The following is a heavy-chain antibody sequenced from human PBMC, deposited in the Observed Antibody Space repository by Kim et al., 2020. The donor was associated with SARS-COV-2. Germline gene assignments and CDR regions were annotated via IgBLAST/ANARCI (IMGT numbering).Heavy chain of an antibody. D-gene: IGHD6-13*01. Sequence: SETLSLTCAVYGGSFSGYYWSWIRQPPGKGLEWIGEINHSGSTNYNPSLKSRVTISVDTSKNQFSLKLSSVTAADTAVYYCARDGIAAAGLRYWGQGTLV. V-gene: IGHV4-34*01. CDR2: INHSGST. CDR3: ARDGIAAAGLRY. J-gene: IGHJ4*02. CDR1: GGSFSGYY.